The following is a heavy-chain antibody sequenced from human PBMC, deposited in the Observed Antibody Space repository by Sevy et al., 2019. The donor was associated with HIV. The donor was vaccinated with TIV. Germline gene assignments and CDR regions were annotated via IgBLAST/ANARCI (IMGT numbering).Heavy chain of an antibody. Sequence: GGSLRLSCVGSGFTFSTYTMHWVRQAPGKGLEWLSSISRDRRTIYYADSLKGRFTISRDNAKNSLYLQMNSLRDEDTAVYYWAGEAYYYDSREENWFDPWGQGTLVTVSS. CDR3: AGEAYYYDSREENWFDP. V-gene: IGHV3-48*02. D-gene: IGHD3-22*01. CDR2: ISRDRRTI. CDR1: GFTFSTYT. J-gene: IGHJ5*02.